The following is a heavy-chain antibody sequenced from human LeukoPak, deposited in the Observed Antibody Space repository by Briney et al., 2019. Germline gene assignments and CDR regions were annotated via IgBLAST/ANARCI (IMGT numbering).Heavy chain of an antibody. V-gene: IGHV1-8*01. J-gene: IGHJ5*02. Sequence: ASVTVSCKASGYTFTSYDINWVRQATGQGREWMGWMNPNSGNTGYVQKFQGRVTITRNTSISTAYMELSSLRSEDTAVYYCARGRYCSDGSCHGWLDPWGQGTLVTVSS. CDR3: ARGRYCSDGSCHGWLDP. CDR2: MNPNSGNT. D-gene: IGHD2-15*01. CDR1: GYTFTSYD.